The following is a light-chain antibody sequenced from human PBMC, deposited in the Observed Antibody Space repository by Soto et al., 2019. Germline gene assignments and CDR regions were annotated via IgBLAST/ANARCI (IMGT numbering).Light chain of an antibody. J-gene: IGKJ5*01. CDR1: RSVLYSSNNKSY. Sequence: DIVMTQSPDSLAVSLGEMATINCKSSRSVLYSSNNKSYLTWYQQKRGQPPRXLLYRASTRESGVPERFSGSGSGTDFTLTISSLQAEDVELYYCQQYYSNPITFGQGTRLEIK. CDR2: RAS. CDR3: QQYYSNPIT. V-gene: IGKV4-1*01.